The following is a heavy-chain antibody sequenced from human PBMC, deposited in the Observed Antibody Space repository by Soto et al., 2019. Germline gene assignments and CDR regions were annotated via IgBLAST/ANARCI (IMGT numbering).Heavy chain of an antibody. CDR3: ATRLDEAGGWFQX. D-gene: IGHD3-16*01. J-gene: IGHJ5*01. CDR1: GYTFINYW. Sequence: PGESLKISCVGSGYTFINYWITWVRHMPGKGLERMGTIDPSDSSAVYSPSFQGHITISVYKSINTSYLHWSSLRASDTAIYYCATRLDEAGGWFQXWGQGTQVTVSX. CDR2: IDPSDSSA. V-gene: IGHV5-10-1*01.